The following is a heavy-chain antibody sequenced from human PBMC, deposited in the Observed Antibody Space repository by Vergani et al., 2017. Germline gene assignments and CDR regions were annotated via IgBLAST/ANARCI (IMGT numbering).Heavy chain of an antibody. CDR2: IYDSGDA. D-gene: IGHD2-21*01. V-gene: IGHV4-59*01. CDR1: GDSMNTYY. Sequence: QVQLQESGPGLVKPSETLSLTCSVSGDSMNTYYWTWIRQPPGKGLEWIGYIYDSGDAKYNHSLKSRVTISLDTSKNQFSLNLYSVTAADTAVYYWARGALWWLRQIDSWGQGTLVTVSS. J-gene: IGHJ4*02. CDR3: ARGALWWLRQIDS.